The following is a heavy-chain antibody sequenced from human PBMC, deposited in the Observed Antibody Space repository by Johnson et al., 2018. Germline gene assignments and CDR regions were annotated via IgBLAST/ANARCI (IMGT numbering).Heavy chain of an antibody. Sequence: QLLESGAEVKKPGSSVKVSCKASGFTFTSSAVQWVRQARGQRLEWIGWIVVGSGNTNYAQKFQERVTITRDMSTSTAYRELSSLRSEDTAVYYCAACREVGVGGADAFDIWGQGTMVTVSS. J-gene: IGHJ3*02. CDR1: GFTFTSSA. D-gene: IGHD2-15*01. V-gene: IGHV1-58*01. CDR2: IVVGSGNT. CDR3: AACREVGVGGADAFDI.